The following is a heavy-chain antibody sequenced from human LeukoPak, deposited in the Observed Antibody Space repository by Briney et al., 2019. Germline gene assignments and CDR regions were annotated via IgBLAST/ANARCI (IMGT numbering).Heavy chain of an antibody. V-gene: IGHV3-33*01. CDR3: AREIGQLGGAFDI. D-gene: IGHD7-27*01. Sequence: GGSLRLSCAASGFTFSTYGMHWVRQAPGKGLEWVAVIWSDGNNKYYAESVEGRFTISRDNPKNTLNLQMNSLRAEDTAVYYCAREIGQLGGAFDIWGQGTMVTVSS. CDR1: GFTFSTYG. CDR2: IWSDGNNK. J-gene: IGHJ3*02.